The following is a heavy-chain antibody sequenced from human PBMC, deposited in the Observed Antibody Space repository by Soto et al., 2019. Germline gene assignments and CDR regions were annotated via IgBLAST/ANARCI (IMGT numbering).Heavy chain of an antibody. CDR1: GFTFSSYS. Sequence: EVQLVESGGGLVKPGGSLRLSCAASGFTFSSYSMNWVRQAPGKGLEWVSSISSGSSYIYYADSVKGRFTISRDNAKNSLYLQSNSLGAEDTAVYYCARETPPHRRSHAYGMAVWGRGTTVTVSS. CDR2: ISSGSSYI. CDR3: ARETPPHRRSHAYGMAV. V-gene: IGHV3-21*01. J-gene: IGHJ6*04.